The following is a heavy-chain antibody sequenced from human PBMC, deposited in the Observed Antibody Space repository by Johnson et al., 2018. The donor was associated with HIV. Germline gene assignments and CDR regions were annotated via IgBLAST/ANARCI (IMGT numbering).Heavy chain of an antibody. CDR3: ARDRPIAPFDI. J-gene: IGHJ3*02. D-gene: IGHD3-22*01. Sequence: QVQLVESGGGVVQPGRSLRLSCAAFGFTFSSYGIHWVRQAPGKGLEWVAFLRYDGSNKYYAASVKGRFTISRDNSKNTLYLQMNSLRAEDTAVYYCARDRPIAPFDIWGQGTMVTVSS. CDR2: LRYDGSNK. CDR1: GFTFSSYG. V-gene: IGHV3-30*02.